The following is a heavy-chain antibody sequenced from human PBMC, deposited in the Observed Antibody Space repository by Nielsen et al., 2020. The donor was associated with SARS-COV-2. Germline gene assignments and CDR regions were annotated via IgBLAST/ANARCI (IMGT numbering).Heavy chain of an antibody. Sequence: GESLKISCAASGFTFSSYDMHWVRQATGKGLEWVSAIGTAGDTYYPGPVKGRFTISRENAKNSLYLQMNSLRAGDTAVYYCARGSITGGFDPWGQGTLVTVSS. V-gene: IGHV3-13*04. CDR3: ARGSITGGFDP. CDR1: GFTFSSYD. CDR2: IGTAGDT. J-gene: IGHJ5*02. D-gene: IGHD1-20*01.